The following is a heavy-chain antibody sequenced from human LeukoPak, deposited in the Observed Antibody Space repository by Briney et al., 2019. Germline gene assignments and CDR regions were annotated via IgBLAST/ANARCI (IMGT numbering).Heavy chain of an antibody. Sequence: PGGSLRLSCAASGFTFSSYVMSWVRQAPRKGLEWVSAISGSGGSTYYADSVKGRFTVSRDNSKNTLYLQMNSLRAEDTAVYYYAGGGNSGLDYWGQGTLVTVSS. CDR3: AGGGNSGLDY. V-gene: IGHV3-23*01. D-gene: IGHD4-23*01. CDR1: GFTFSSYV. CDR2: ISGSGGST. J-gene: IGHJ4*02.